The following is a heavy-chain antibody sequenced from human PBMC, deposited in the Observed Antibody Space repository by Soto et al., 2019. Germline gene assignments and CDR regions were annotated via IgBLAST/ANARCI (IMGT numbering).Heavy chain of an antibody. CDR3: ARWSAIVGGAEALDV. V-gene: IGHV1-18*01. D-gene: IGHD1-26*01. CDR2: LSAYNGDT. Sequence: QVQLVQSGAEVKKPGASVRVSCKTSGYTFINYGITWVRQAPGQGLEWMGRLSAYNGDTSSSEKLQDRFTMTTDTSTNTVNMDLRSLTSDDTAVYYCARWSAIVGGAEALDVWGQGTMVIVSS. J-gene: IGHJ3*01. CDR1: GYTFINYG.